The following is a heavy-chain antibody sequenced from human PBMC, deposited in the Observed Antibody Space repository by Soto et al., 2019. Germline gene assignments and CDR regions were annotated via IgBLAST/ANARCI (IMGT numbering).Heavy chain of an antibody. Sequence: EVQLLESGGGLVQPGGSLRLSCAASGFTFSSYAMSWVRQAPGKGLEWVSAISGGGGSTYYADSVKGRFTISRDNSKNTLYLQMTSLRAEDTGVYYCAKDLGKVPAAMDSWGQGTLVTVSS. D-gene: IGHD2-2*01. CDR2: ISGGGGST. J-gene: IGHJ4*02. V-gene: IGHV3-23*01. CDR1: GFTFSSYA. CDR3: AKDLGKVPAAMDS.